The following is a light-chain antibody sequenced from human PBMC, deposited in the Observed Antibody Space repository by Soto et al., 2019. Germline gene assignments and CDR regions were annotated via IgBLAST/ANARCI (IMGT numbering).Light chain of an antibody. CDR1: QSVSSSY. V-gene: IGKV3-20*01. J-gene: IGKJ3*01. CDR2: GAS. CDR3: QQYGSSLFT. Sequence: EIVLTQSPGTLSLSPGERATLSCRASQSVSSSYLAWYQQKPGQAPRLLIYGASSRATGIPDRFSGSGSGTDFTLTISRLEPEDFAVYYCQQYGSSLFTLGPGTKVDF.